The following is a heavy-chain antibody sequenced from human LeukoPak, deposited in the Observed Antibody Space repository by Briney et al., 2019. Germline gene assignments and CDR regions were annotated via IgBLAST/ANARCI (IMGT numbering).Heavy chain of an antibody. Sequence: PGGFLRLSCAASGFTFSSYEMNWVRQAPGKGLEWVSYISSSGSTIYYADSVKGRFTISRDNAKNSLYLQMNSLRAEDTAVYYCARETRTTYYYYGMDVWGQGTTVTVSS. V-gene: IGHV3-48*03. D-gene: IGHD4-11*01. CDR2: ISSSGSTI. CDR1: GFTFSSYE. CDR3: ARETRTTYYYYGMDV. J-gene: IGHJ6*02.